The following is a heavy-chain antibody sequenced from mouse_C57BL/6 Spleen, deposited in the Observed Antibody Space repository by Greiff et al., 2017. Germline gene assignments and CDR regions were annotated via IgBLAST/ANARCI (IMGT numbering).Heavy chain of an antibody. D-gene: IGHD1-1*01. Sequence: EVKVVESEGGLVQPGSSMKLSCTASGFTFSDYYMAWVRQVPEKGLEWVANINYDGSSTYYLDSLKSRFIISRDNAKNILYLQMSSLKSEDTATYYCARAPCYGSSYWYFDVWGTGTTVTVSS. V-gene: IGHV5-16*01. J-gene: IGHJ1*03. CDR1: GFTFSDYY. CDR2: INYDGSST. CDR3: ARAPCYGSSYWYFDV.